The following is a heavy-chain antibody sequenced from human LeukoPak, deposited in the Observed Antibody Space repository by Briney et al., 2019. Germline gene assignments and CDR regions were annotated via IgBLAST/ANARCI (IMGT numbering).Heavy chain of an antibody. CDR3: ARDPELERLTYYSDY. J-gene: IGHJ4*02. CDR1: GFTFSSYG. Sequence: GGSLRLSCAPSGFTFSSYGMHRVRQAPGKGLEWVAVIWYEGSNKYYAHSVKGRFTISRDNFKNTLYLQMNSLKAEDTAVYYCARDPELERLTYYSDYWGQGTLVTVSS. D-gene: IGHD1-1*01. CDR2: IWYEGSNK. V-gene: IGHV3-33*01.